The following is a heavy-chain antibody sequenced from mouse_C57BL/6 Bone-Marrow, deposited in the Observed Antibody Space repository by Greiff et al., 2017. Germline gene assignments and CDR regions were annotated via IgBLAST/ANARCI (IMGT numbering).Heavy chain of an antibody. V-gene: IGHV1-81*01. CDR2: IYPRRGNT. CDR3: ARWEGYYCFAY. CDR1: GYTFTSYG. D-gene: IGHD1-1*01. J-gene: IGHJ3*01. Sequence: VQLVESGAELAKPGASVKLSCKASGYTFTSYGISWVKPRTGQGLEWIGEIYPRRGNTYYNEKFKGKATLTADKSSSTAYMEIRTLKASESAFYFCARWEGYYCFAYWGQGTLVTVSA.